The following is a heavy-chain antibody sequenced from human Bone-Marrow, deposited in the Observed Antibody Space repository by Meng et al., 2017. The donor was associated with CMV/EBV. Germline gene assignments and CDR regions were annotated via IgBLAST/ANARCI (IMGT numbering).Heavy chain of an antibody. CDR3: ARPGQHSSVS. J-gene: IGHJ4*02. D-gene: IGHD3-22*01. V-gene: IGHV5-51*01. CDR1: GYSFTDFW. CDR2: IYPGDSDT. Sequence: KISCKAAGYSFTDFWIGWVRQMPGKGLEWMGIIYPGDSDTRYSPSFQGQVTISAEKSISTAYLQWNSLKASDTGIYYCARPGQHSSVSWGQGTLVTVSS.